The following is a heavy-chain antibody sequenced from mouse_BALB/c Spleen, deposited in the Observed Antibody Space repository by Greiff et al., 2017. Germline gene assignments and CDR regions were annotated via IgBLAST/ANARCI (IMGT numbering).Heavy chain of an antibody. CDR1: GFTFSSYA. Sequence: EVHLVESGGGLVKPGGSLKLSCAASGFTFSSYAMSWVRQTPEKRLEWVASISSGGSTYYPDSVKGRFTISRDNARNILYLQMSSLRSEDTAMYYCARGKCMITTGWYFDVWGAGTTVTVSS. J-gene: IGHJ1*01. CDR3: ARGKCMITTGWYFDV. CDR2: ISSGGST. D-gene: IGHD2-4*01. V-gene: IGHV5-6-5*01.